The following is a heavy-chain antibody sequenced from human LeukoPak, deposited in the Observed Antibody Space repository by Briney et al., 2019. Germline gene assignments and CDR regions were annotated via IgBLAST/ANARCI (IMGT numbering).Heavy chain of an antibody. J-gene: IGHJ4*02. Sequence: GESLKISCKGSGYSFTSYWIGWVRQMPGKGLEWMGIIYPGDSDIRYSPSFQGQVTISADKSISTTYLQWSSLKASDTAMYYCARRRDLYSGSYYPFDYWGQGTLVTVSS. CDR2: IYPGDSDI. D-gene: IGHD1-26*01. CDR3: ARRRDLYSGSYYPFDY. CDR1: GYSFTSYW. V-gene: IGHV5-51*01.